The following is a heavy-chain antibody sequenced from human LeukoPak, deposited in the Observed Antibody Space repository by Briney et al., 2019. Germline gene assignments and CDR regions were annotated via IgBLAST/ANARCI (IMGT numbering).Heavy chain of an antibody. Sequence: SQTLSLTCTVSGGSISSGGYYWSWIRQPPGKGLEWIGYIYHSGSTYYNPSLKSRVTISVDRSKNQFSLKLSSVTAADTAVYYCARDSRIVGATTSAFDIWGQGTMVTVSS. D-gene: IGHD1-26*01. CDR3: ARDSRIVGATTSAFDI. CDR1: GGSISSGGYY. CDR2: IYHSGST. V-gene: IGHV4-30-2*01. J-gene: IGHJ3*02.